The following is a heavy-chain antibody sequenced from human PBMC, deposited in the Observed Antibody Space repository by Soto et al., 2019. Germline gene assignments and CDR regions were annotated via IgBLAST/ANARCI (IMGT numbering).Heavy chain of an antibody. CDR3: ARLMGTSFDL. Sequence: EVQLVESGGGLVQPGGSLRLSCAASGFTFSDHHMDWVRQAPGNGLEWVGRARNKAHSSTTAYAASVKGRFTISRDDSKNSLSLQMNSLKTEDTAVYFCARLMGTSFDLWGQGPLVTVSS. V-gene: IGHV3-72*01. D-gene: IGHD2-8*01. CDR1: GFTFSDHH. CDR2: ARNKAHSSTT. J-gene: IGHJ4*02.